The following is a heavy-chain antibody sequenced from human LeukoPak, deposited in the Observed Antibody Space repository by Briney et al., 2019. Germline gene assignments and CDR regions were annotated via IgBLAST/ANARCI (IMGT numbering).Heavy chain of an antibody. V-gene: IGHV3-48*01. CDR1: GFTFSSYS. J-gene: IGHJ4*02. CDR2: ISSSSSTI. CDR3: AGELLGLSFDY. Sequence: GGSLRLSCAASGFTFSSYSMNWVRQAPGRGLEWVSYISSSSSTIYYADSVKGRFTISRDNAKNSLYLQMNSLRAEDTAVYYCAGELLGLSFDYWGQGTLVTVSS. D-gene: IGHD3-10*01.